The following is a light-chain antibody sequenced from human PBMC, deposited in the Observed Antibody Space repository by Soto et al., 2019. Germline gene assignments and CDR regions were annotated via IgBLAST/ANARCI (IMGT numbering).Light chain of an antibody. CDR2: AAS. V-gene: IGKV1-9*01. J-gene: IGKJ4*01. CDR3: QQVNNYLVP. Sequence: DIQLTQSPSFLSASIGDRVTITCRASQGISSYLAWYQQKPGKAPKLLIYAASTLQSGVPSRFSGSGSGTAFTLTISSLQPEDFATYYCQQVNNYLVPFGGGTKVDIK. CDR1: QGISSY.